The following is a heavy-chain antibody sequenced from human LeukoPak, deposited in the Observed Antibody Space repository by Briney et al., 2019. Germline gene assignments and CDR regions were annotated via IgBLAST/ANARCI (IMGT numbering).Heavy chain of an antibody. J-gene: IGHJ4*02. CDR1: GFTVSSNS. Sequence: GGSLRLSCTVSGFTVSSNSMSWVRQAPGKGLEWVSSIYSDNTHYSDSVKGRFTISRDNSKNTLYLQMNSLRAEDTAVYYCARRAGAYSHPYDYWGQGTLVTVSS. V-gene: IGHV3-53*01. D-gene: IGHD4/OR15-4a*01. CDR3: ARRAGAYSHPYDY. CDR2: IYSDNT.